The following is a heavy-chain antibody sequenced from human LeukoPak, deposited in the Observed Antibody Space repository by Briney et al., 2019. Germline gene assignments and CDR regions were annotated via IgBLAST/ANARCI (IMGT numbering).Heavy chain of an antibody. CDR1: GFIFRYYG. CDR2: ISHEWRNK. CDR3: DQHQFGFYDSSGSFDY. Sequence: PGGSLRLSCAASGFIFRYYGMHWVRQAPGKGLEWVAVISHEWRNKFFADSVKGRFTVSRDTSEHTLYLQINRLRAEDTAVYYCDQHQFGFYDSSGSFDYWAQGPLVPVFS. J-gene: IGHJ4*02. D-gene: IGHD3-22*01. V-gene: IGHV3-30*03.